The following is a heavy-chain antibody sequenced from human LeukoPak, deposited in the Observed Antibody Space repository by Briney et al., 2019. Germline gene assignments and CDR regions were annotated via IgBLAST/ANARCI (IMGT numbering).Heavy chain of an antibody. D-gene: IGHD4-17*01. J-gene: IGHJ4*02. V-gene: IGHV3-9*03. Sequence: GGSLRLSCAASGFTFDDYAMHWVRQAPRKGLEWVSGISWNSGSIGYADSVKGRFTISRDNAKNSLYLQMNSLRAEDMALYYCAKGGAVTTLPFEYWGQGTLVTVSS. CDR2: ISWNSGSI. CDR3: AKGGAVTTLPFEY. CDR1: GFTFDDYA.